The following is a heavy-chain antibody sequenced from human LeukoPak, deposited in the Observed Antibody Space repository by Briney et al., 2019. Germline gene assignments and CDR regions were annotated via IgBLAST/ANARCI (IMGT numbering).Heavy chain of an antibody. J-gene: IGHJ3*02. CDR3: ARLLNNDNSGDPDTFDM. D-gene: IGHD3-22*01. V-gene: IGHV4-59*08. CDR2: ISYSGST. CDR1: GGSISRHY. Sequence: PSETLSLTCSVSGGSISRHYWSWIRPPPEEGLEWIGYISYSGSTKYNPSFQSRVTISLDTSKTHSSLKLTSVTAADTAVYYCARLLNNDNSGDPDTFDMWGAGTMVTVSS.